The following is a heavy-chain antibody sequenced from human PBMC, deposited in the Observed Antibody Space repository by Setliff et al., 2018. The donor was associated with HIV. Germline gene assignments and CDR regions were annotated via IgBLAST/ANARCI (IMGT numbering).Heavy chain of an antibody. CDR3: ARSRYQLLYDMDV. CDR1: GYTFTSYA. D-gene: IGHD2-2*02. V-gene: IGHV1-3*01. Sequence: ASVKVSCKASGYTFTSYAMHWVRQAPGQRLEWMGWINAGNGNAEYAQRFQGRVTLTRNTSISTAYMELSSLTSEDTAVYFCARSRYQLLYDMDVWGKGTTVTVSS. CDR2: INAGNGNA. J-gene: IGHJ6*03.